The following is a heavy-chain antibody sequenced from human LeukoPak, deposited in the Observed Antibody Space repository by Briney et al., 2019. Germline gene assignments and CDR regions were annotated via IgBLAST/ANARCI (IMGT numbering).Heavy chain of an antibody. CDR2: IHFSGST. D-gene: IGHD1-26*01. J-gene: IGHJ5*02. CDR3: ARQWELRGWFDP. CDR1: DASISGYY. Sequence: SETLSLTCTVSDASISGYYWSWIRQPPGKGLEWIGSIHFSGSTNYNPSLRSRVTISVDTSKNQLSLKLSSVTAADTAVYYCARQWELRGWFDPWGQGTLVTVSS. V-gene: IGHV4-59*01.